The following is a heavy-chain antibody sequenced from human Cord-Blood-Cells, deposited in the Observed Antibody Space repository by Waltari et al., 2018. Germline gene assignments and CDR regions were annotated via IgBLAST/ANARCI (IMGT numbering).Heavy chain of an antibody. J-gene: IGHJ3*02. Sequence: QVQLVQSGAEVKKPGASVTRICKASGYTSTGYYMHLVRQAPGQGLEWMGWLNPNSGGTNYAQKFQGWVTMTRDTSISIAYMELSRLRSDDTAVYYCARDRNRAFWSGYYAFDIWGEGTMVTVSS. CDR1: GYTSTGYY. CDR3: ARDRNRAFWSGYYAFDI. CDR2: LNPNSGGT. V-gene: IGHV1-2*04. D-gene: IGHD3-3*01.